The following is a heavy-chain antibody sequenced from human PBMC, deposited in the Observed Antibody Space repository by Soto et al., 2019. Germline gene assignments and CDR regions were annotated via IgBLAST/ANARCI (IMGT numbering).Heavy chain of an antibody. CDR3: ARGRTVRNYADDSSDYFYFFDY. CDR1: GDSISTFY. CDR2: VYYTGST. Sequence: SETLSLTCTVSGDSISTFYWGWMRQSPGKEPEWIGYVYYTGSTNYNPSLKSRVTISVDRSKNQFSLKLTSANAADTAVYYCARGRTVRNYADDSSDYFYFFDYWGQGTQVTVSS. J-gene: IGHJ4*02. V-gene: IGHV4-59*01. D-gene: IGHD3-22*01.